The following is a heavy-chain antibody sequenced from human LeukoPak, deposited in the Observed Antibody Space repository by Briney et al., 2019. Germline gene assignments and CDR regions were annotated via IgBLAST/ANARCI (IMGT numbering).Heavy chain of an antibody. CDR3: AKRPDYSSSWYLFAY. Sequence: PGGSLRLSCAASGFTFSTYAMSWVRQAPGKGLEWVSGISGSGGSTYYADSVKGRFTIFRDNSKNTLYLQMNSLRADDTAVYYCAKRPDYSSSWYLFAYWGQGTLVTVSS. CDR2: ISGSGGST. CDR1: GFTFSTYA. V-gene: IGHV3-23*01. J-gene: IGHJ4*02. D-gene: IGHD6-13*01.